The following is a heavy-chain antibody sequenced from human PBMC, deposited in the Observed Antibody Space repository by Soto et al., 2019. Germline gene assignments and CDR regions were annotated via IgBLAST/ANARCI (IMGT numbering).Heavy chain of an antibody. CDR2: FDPVDGET. J-gene: IGHJ6*02. CDR1: GYTLTELS. Sequence: QVKLVQSGAEVKKPGASVKVSCKVSGYTLTELSMHWVRQAPGKGLEWMGCFDPVDGETIYEQKFQGRVTMTEDTSTDTAYMELSSLRSEDTAVYYCEADSNTRWTEHGMVVWGQGTTVTVSS. CDR3: EADSNTRWTEHGMVV. V-gene: IGHV1-24*01. D-gene: IGHD1-1*01.